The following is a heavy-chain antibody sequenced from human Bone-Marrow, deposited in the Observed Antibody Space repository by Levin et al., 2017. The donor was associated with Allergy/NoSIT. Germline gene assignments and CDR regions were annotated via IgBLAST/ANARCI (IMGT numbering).Heavy chain of an antibody. CDR2: IIPIFGTA. Sequence: ASVKVSCKASGGTFSSYAISWVRQAPGQGLEWMGGIIPIFGTANYAQKFQGRVTITADESTSTAYMELSSLRSEDTAVYYCARDFAEYSSSSHYYYYYMDVWGKGTTVTVSS. J-gene: IGHJ6*03. CDR1: GGTFSSYA. D-gene: IGHD6-13*01. CDR3: ARDFAEYSSSSHYYYYYMDV. V-gene: IGHV1-69*13.